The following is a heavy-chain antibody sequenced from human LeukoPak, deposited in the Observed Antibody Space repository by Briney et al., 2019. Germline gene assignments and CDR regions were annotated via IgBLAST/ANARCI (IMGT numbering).Heavy chain of an antibody. CDR1: GFTFSSYA. J-gene: IGHJ4*02. CDR3: AKTVEMATIWGPFDY. V-gene: IGHV3-23*01. Sequence: GGSLRLSXAASGFTFSSYAMSWVRQAPGKGLEWVSVIVGSGVSTYYADSVKGRFTISRDNSKNTLYLQMNTLKVEDTAVYYCAKTVEMATIWGPFDYWGQGTLVSVSS. CDR2: IVGSGVST. D-gene: IGHD5-24*01.